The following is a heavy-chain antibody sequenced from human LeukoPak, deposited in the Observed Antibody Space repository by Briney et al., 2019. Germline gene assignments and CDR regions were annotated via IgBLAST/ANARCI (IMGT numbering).Heavy chain of an antibody. Sequence: SVKVSCKASGYTFTSHFMHWVRQAPGQGLEWMGGIIPIFGTANYAQKFQGRVTITADESTSTAYMELSSLRSEDTAVYYCASYDYVWGSYRPTGYWGQGTLVTVSS. CDR3: ASYDYVWGSYRPTGY. V-gene: IGHV1-69*13. CDR1: GYTFTSHF. D-gene: IGHD3-16*02. CDR2: IIPIFGTA. J-gene: IGHJ4*02.